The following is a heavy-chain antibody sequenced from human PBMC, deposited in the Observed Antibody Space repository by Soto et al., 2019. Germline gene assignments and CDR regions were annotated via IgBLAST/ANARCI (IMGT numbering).Heavy chain of an antibody. D-gene: IGHD6-13*01. CDR2: IYYSGST. Sequence: SETLSLTCTVSGGSISSHYWSWIRQPPGKGLEWIGYIYYSGSTNYNPSLKSRVTISVDTSKNQFSLKLSSVTAADTAVYYCARHAGSIAAAASWGQGTLVTVSS. CDR1: GGSISSHY. CDR3: ARHAGSIAAAAS. J-gene: IGHJ4*02. V-gene: IGHV4-59*08.